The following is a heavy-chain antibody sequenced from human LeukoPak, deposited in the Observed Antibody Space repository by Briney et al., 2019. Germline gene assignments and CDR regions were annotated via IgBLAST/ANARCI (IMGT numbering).Heavy chain of an antibody. D-gene: IGHD3-3*01. J-gene: IGHJ6*02. CDR3: ARGGDFSNGYYKSNYYGMDV. Sequence: PSETLSLTCAVYGGSFSGYYWSWIRQPPGKGLEWIGEINHSGSTNYNPSLKSRVTISVDTSKNQFSLKLSSVTAADTAVYYCARGGDFSNGYYKSNYYGMDVWGLGTTVTVSS. CDR2: INHSGST. V-gene: IGHV4-34*01. CDR1: GGSFSGYY.